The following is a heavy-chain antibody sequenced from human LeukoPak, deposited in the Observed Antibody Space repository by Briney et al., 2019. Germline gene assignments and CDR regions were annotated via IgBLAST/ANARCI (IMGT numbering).Heavy chain of an antibody. D-gene: IGHD3-3*01. V-gene: IGHV3-7*01. CDR2: IKQDGSDK. CDR3: VRYGAHDLWSGYFPDY. J-gene: IGHJ4*02. Sequence: PGGSLRLSCAASGFTFSTYWMTWVRQAPGKGLEWVANIKQDGSDKYYVDSVKGRFTISRDNAKNSLYLQMNSLRVEDTAVYYCVRYGAHDLWSGYFPDYWGQGTLVTVSS. CDR1: GFTFSTYW.